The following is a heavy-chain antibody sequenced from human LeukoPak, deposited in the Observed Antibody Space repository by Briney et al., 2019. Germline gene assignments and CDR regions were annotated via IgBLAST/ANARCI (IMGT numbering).Heavy chain of an antibody. V-gene: IGHV3-11*01. Sequence: GGSLRLSCAASGFTFSDYYMSWIRQAPGKGLEWISDISTSGSTIYDADSVKGRFTISRDNAKNSVYLQIDSLRAEDTAVYYCARDERRYCSDSSCYPGDYWGQGTLVTVSS. CDR2: ISTSGSTI. D-gene: IGHD2-2*01. J-gene: IGHJ4*02. CDR3: ARDERRYCSDSSCYPGDY. CDR1: GFTFSDYY.